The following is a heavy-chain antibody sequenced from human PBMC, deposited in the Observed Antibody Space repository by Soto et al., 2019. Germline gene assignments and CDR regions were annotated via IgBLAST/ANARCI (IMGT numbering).Heavy chain of an antibody. CDR2: IYYSGST. V-gene: IGHV4-59*01. D-gene: IGHD3-3*01. J-gene: IGHJ5*02. CDR1: GGSISSYY. Sequence: SETLSLTCTVSGGSISSYYWSWIRQPPGKGLEWIGYIYYSGSTNYNPSLKSRVTISVDTSKNQFSLKLSSVTAADTAVYYCARARTIFGVVIPTSFDPWGQGTLVTVSS. CDR3: ARARTIFGVVIPTSFDP.